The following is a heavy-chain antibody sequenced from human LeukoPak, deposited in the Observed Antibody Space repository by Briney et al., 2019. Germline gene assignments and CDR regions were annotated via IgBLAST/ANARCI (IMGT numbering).Heavy chain of an antibody. CDR2: INPNSGGT. D-gene: IGHD2-21*02. CDR3: ARMVGCGGDCYDAFDI. Sequence: GASVKVSCKASGYTFTGYYMHWVRQAPGQGLEWIGWINPNSGGTSYAQKFQGRVTMTRDTSISTAYMELSRLRSDDTAVYYCARMVGCGGDCYDAFDIWGQGTMVTVSS. CDR1: GYTFTGYY. V-gene: IGHV1-2*02. J-gene: IGHJ3*02.